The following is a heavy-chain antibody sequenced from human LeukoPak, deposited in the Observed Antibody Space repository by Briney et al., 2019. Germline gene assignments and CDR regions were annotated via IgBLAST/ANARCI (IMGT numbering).Heavy chain of an antibody. Sequence: PGGSLRLSCAASGFTFSSYAMSWVRQAPGKGLEWVSAISGSGGGTYYADSVKGRFTISRDNSKNTLYLQMNSLRAEDTAVYYCAKCPGSSWYEWYYFDYWGQGTLVTVSS. CDR1: GFTFSSYA. CDR3: AKCPGSSWYEWYYFDY. CDR2: ISGSGGGT. V-gene: IGHV3-23*01. D-gene: IGHD6-13*01. J-gene: IGHJ4*02.